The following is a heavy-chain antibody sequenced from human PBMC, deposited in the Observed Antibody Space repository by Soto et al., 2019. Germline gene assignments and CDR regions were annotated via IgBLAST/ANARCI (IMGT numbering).Heavy chain of an antibody. V-gene: IGHV3-23*01. J-gene: IGHJ4*02. Sequence: GGSLRLSCAASGFTFSSYAMSWVRQAPGKGLEWVSAISGSGGSTYYADSVKGRFTISRDNSKNTLYLQMNSLRAEDTAVYYCAKDLGYYYDSSGYFDYWGQGTLVTVSS. D-gene: IGHD3-22*01. CDR3: AKDLGYYYDSSGYFDY. CDR2: ISGSGGST. CDR1: GFTFSSYA.